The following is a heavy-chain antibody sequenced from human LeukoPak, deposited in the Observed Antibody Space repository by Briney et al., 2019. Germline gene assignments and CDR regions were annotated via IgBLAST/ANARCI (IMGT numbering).Heavy chain of an antibody. J-gene: IGHJ4*02. CDR3: ARNRDGYNSFDY. D-gene: IGHD5-24*01. CDR1: GGSINNGGYY. V-gene: IGHV4-31*03. Sequence: PWETLSLTCTVSGGSINNGGYYWSWIRQHPGKGLEWIGYIYYSGSSYYNPSLRSRVTISVDTSKNHFSLKLSSVTAADTAVYYCARNRDGYNSFDYWGQGTLVTVSS. CDR2: IYYSGSS.